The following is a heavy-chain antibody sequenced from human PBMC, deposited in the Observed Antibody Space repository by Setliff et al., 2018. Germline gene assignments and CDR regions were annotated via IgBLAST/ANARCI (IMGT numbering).Heavy chain of an antibody. V-gene: IGHV4-4*08. D-gene: IGHD5-18*01. CDR3: ARGDSSGNNYPVLDY. J-gene: IGHJ4*02. CDR2: IYSKGSM. CDR1: GDSISRYY. Sequence: SETLSLTCTVSGDSISRYYWSWIRQPPGKGLEWIGQIYSKGSMNYNPSLKSRVTISADSSKSQFFLRLTSVTAADTAIYYCARGDSSGNNYPVLDYWGQGTLVTVSS.